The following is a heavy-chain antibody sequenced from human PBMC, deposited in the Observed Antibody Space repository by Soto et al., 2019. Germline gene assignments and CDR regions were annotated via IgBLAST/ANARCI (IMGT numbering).Heavy chain of an antibody. J-gene: IGHJ4*02. CDR3: AKAGDVWPG. CDR2: IKQDGSEK. Sequence: LGISCAACGLTVNSSGRTVSRKKQGKGLEWVANIKQDGSEKNYVDSEKGRFTISRDNAKNSLYLQMTTLRAEDTAVYYIAKAGDVWPGWGKGTSVPVSS. CDR1: GLTVNSSG. V-gene: IGHV3-7*05.